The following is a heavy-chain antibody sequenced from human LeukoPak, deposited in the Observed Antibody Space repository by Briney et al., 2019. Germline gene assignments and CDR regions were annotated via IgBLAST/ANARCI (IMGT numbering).Heavy chain of an antibody. V-gene: IGHV4-31*03. D-gene: IGHD2-15*01. CDR3: ARDSGEVVVAANGYFDY. CDR2: IYYSGST. Sequence: SQTLSLTCTVSGVSISSVGYYWSWIRQHPGKVREWIGYIYYSGSTYYNPYLRSRVTISVETSKTQFSLKLSSVTAADTAVYYCARDSGEVVVAANGYFDYWGQGTLVTVSS. CDR1: GVSISSVGYY. J-gene: IGHJ4*02.